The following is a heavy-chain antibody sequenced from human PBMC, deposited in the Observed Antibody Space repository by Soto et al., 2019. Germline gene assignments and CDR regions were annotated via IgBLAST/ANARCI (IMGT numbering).Heavy chain of an antibody. CDR2: IYYSGST. CDR3: ARGRTLRFLDLFDP. J-gene: IGHJ5*02. Sequence: ETLSLTCTVSGGSISSYYWSWIRQPPGKGLEWIGYIYYSGSTNYNPSLKSRVTISVDTSKNQFSLKLSSVTAADTAVYYCARGRTLRFLDLFDPWGQGTLVTVSS. D-gene: IGHD3-3*01. V-gene: IGHV4-59*01. CDR1: GGSISSYY.